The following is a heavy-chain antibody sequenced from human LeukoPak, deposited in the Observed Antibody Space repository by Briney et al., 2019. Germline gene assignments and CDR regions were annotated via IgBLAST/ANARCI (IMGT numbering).Heavy chain of an antibody. CDR2: IYSSGST. CDR3: ARHARYTSNWPDFDY. D-gene: IGHD6-13*01. CDR1: GDSISSYY. V-gene: IGHV4-59*08. Sequence: SETLSLTCIVSGDSISSYYRSWIRQPPGKGLEWIGHIYSSGSTNYNPSLESRLTLSVDTSRNQLSLKLSSVTAADTAVYYCARHARYTSNWPDFDYWGQGTLVTVSS. J-gene: IGHJ4*02.